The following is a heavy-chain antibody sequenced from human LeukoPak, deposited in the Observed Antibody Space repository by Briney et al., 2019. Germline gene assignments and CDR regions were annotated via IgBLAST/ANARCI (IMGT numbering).Heavy chain of an antibody. CDR2: IIPIFGTA. D-gene: IGHD3-22*01. V-gene: IGHV1-69*13. CDR1: GGTFSSYA. CDR3: ARGRNYYDSSGYPGPMYNWFDP. Sequence: GASVKVSCKASGGTFSSYAISWVRQAPGQGLEWMGGIIPIFGTANYAQKFQGRVTITADESTSTAYMELSSLRPEDTAVYYCARGRNYYDSSGYPGPMYNWFDPWGQGTLVTVSS. J-gene: IGHJ5*02.